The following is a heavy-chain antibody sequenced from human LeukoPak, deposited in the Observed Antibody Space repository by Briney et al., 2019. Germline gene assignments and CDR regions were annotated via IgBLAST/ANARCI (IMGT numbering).Heavy chain of an antibody. V-gene: IGHV4-34*01. J-gene: IGHJ4*02. CDR3: ARKNIAAAGTDRFDY. CDR2: INHSGST. Sequence: SETLSLTCAVYGGSFSGCYWSWIRQPPGKGLEWIGEINHSGSTNYNPSLKSRVTISVNTSKNQFSLKLSSVTAADTAVYYCARKNIAAAGTDRFDYWGQGTLVTVSS. CDR1: GGSFSGCY. D-gene: IGHD6-13*01.